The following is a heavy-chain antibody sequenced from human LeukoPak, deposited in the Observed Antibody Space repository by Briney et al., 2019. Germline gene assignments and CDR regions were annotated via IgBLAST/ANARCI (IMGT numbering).Heavy chain of an antibody. Sequence: PSETLSLTCTVSGGSISSSSYYWGWIRQPPGKGLEWIGSIYYSGSTYYNPSLKSRVTISVDTSKNQFSLKLSSVSAADTAVYYCARHQSTYPFDYWGQGTLVTVSS. J-gene: IGHJ4*02. CDR1: GGSISSSSYY. CDR2: IYYSGST. D-gene: IGHD2-2*01. CDR3: ARHQSTYPFDY. V-gene: IGHV4-39*01.